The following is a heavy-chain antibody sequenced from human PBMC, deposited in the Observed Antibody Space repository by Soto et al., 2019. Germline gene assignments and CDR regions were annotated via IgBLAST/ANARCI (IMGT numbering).Heavy chain of an antibody. CDR3: AKDQIAYCGGDCYFRLDY. CDR1: GFTFSRYA. Sequence: PGGSLRLSCAASGFTFSRYAMSWVRQAPGKGLEWVSAISGSGGSTYYADSVKGRFTISRDNSKNTLYLQMNSLRAEDTAVYYCAKDQIAYCGGDCYFRLDYWGQGTLVTVSS. CDR2: ISGSGGST. V-gene: IGHV3-23*01. J-gene: IGHJ4*02. D-gene: IGHD2-21*02.